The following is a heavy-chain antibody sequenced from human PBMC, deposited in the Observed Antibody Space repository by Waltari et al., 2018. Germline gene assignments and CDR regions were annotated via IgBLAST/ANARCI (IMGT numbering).Heavy chain of an antibody. Sequence: QVHLEESGPGLVETSGTLSRTCTVSGGCLSPKWWSWVRQPPTKGLEWIGEIHHGGTTYYNTSLQSRVTISMDHSRNPFSLRLYSVAAADTATYYCASHVSESGQRGFDNWGQGILVTVSS. V-gene: IGHV4-4*02. D-gene: IGHD3-3*01. J-gene: IGHJ4*02. CDR1: GGCLSPKW. CDR3: ASHVSESGQRGFDN. CDR2: IHHGGTT.